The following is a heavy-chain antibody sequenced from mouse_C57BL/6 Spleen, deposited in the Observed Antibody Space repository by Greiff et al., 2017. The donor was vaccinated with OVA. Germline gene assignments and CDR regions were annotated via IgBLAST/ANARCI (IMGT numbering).Heavy chain of an antibody. CDR1: GFTFTDYY. CDR2: IRNKANGYTT. Sequence: EVKLMESGGGLVQPGGSLSLSCAASGFTFTDYYMSWVRQPPGKALEWLGFIRNKANGYTTEYSASVKGRFTISRDNSQSILYLQMNALRAEDSATYYCAREYDLAWFAYWGQGTLVTVSA. V-gene: IGHV7-3*01. D-gene: IGHD2-14*01. CDR3: AREYDLAWFAY. J-gene: IGHJ3*01.